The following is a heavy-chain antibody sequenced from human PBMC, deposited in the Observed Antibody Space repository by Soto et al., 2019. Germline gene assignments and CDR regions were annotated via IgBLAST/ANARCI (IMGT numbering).Heavy chain of an antibody. CDR1: GYTFTSYA. Sequence: QVQLVQSGAEVKKPGASVKVSCKASGYTFTSYAMHWVRQAPGQRLEWMGWINAGNGNTKYSQKFQGSVTITRDTSASTAYMELSSLRSEDTAVYYCASLGCSGGSCSGFDYWGQGTLVTVSS. CDR3: ASLGCSGGSCSGFDY. V-gene: IGHV1-3*01. J-gene: IGHJ4*02. CDR2: INAGNGNT. D-gene: IGHD2-15*01.